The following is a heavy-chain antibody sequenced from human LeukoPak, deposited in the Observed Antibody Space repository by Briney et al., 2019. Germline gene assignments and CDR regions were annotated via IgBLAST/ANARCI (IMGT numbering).Heavy chain of an antibody. V-gene: IGHV5-51*01. J-gene: IGHJ4*02. CDR1: GYSFSDYW. D-gene: IGHD3-10*02. Sequence: GESLKISCQGSGYSFSDYWIGWVRQMPGKGLEWMGITYPGDSDTRYSPSFQGQVTISADKSISTAYLQWSSLKASDTAMYYCARRLFSDYWGQGTLVTVSS. CDR3: ARRLFSDY. CDR2: TYPGDSDT.